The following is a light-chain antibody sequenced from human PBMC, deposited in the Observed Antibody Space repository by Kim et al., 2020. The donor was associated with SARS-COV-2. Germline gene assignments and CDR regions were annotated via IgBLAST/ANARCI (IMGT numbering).Light chain of an antibody. CDR1: SRDVGAKNY. V-gene: IGLV2-8*01. Sequence: LTQPPSASGSPGQSVTISCTGTSRDVGAKNYVSWYQHHPGKAPKLLIYEVNKRPSGVPDRFSGSKSANTASLTVSGLQAEDEADYYCSSYAGSNVVFGGGTQLTVL. J-gene: IGLJ2*01. CDR3: SSYAGSNVV. CDR2: EVN.